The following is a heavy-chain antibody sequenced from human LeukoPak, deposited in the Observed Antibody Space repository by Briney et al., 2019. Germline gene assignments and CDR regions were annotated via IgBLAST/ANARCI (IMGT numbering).Heavy chain of an antibody. V-gene: IGHV1-2*02. D-gene: IGHD5-12*01. J-gene: IGHJ6*02. CDR1: GYTFTGYY. CDR2: INPNSGGT. Sequence: ASLKVSCKASGYTFTGYYMHWVRQAPGQGLEWMGWINPNSGGTTYAQKFQGRVTMTRHTSNNTPYRTITRTAADDTAGYYCAREATIPFSSYGMDVWGQGATVTVSS. CDR3: AREATIPFSSYGMDV.